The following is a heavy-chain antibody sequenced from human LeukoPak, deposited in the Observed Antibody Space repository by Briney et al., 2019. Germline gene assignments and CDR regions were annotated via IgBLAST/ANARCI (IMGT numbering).Heavy chain of an antibody. D-gene: IGHD4-11*01. V-gene: IGHV5-51*01. CDR1: GYSFTSYW. Sequence: GESLKISCQGSGYSFTSYWIGWVRQMPGKGLEWMGIIYPGDSDTRYSPSFQGQVTISADKSISTAYLQWSSLKASDTAMYYCARMYSNYEHYYGMDVWGQGTTVTVSS. J-gene: IGHJ6*02. CDR3: ARMYSNYEHYYGMDV. CDR2: IYPGDSDT.